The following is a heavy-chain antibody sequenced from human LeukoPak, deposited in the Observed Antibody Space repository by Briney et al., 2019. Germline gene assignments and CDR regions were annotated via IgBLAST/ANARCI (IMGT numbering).Heavy chain of an antibody. V-gene: IGHV3-48*02. CDR2: IYDTGSPL. D-gene: IGHD4-11*01. J-gene: IGHJ4*02. CDR3: TRGRGRDYSNLY. CDR1: GFTFSTYN. Sequence: GGSLRLSCVASGFTFSTYNMKWVRQAPGKGLEGVSFIYDTGSPLYYAASVRGRFTISRDNAKSSLYLQMNSLRDEDTAIYYCTRGRGRDYSNLYWGQGTLVTVSS.